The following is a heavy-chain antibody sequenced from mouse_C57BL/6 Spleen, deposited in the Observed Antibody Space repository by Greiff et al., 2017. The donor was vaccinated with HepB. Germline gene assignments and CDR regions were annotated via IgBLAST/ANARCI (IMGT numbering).Heavy chain of an antibody. D-gene: IGHD2-4*01. CDR2: IFPGSGST. CDR3: ARSGDYDGDYYAMDY. J-gene: IGHJ4*01. CDR1: GYTFTDYY. V-gene: IGHV1-75*01. Sequence: QVQLQQSGPELVKPGASVKISCKASGYTFTDYYINWVKQRPGQGLEWIGWIFPGSGSTYYNEKFKGKATLTVDKSSSTAYMLLSSLTSEDSAVYFCARSGDYDGDYYAMDYWGQGTSVTVSS.